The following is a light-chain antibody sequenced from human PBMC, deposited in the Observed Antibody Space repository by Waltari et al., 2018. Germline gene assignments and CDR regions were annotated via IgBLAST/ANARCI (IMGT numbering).Light chain of an antibody. CDR3: ATWDASLGVL. CDR2: KNN. CDR1: SSNIEINY. J-gene: IGLJ2*01. V-gene: IGLV1-47*01. Sequence: QSVLTQPPSTSGTPGQRVTISCSGSSSNIEINYVYWYQHLPGTTPKLLIKKNNQRPPGVPDRFSGAKSGTSASLAISGLRSEDEADYYCATWDASLGVLFGGGTKLTVL.